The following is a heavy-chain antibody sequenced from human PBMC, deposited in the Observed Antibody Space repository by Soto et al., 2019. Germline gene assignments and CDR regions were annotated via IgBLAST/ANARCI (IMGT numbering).Heavy chain of an antibody. V-gene: IGHV3-30*18. J-gene: IGHJ4*02. D-gene: IGHD5-12*01. Sequence: GGSLRLSCAASGFAFSNCGMHWVRQAPGKGLEWVASISNDGSNEFYADSVKGRFTISRDNSKNTVYMQMNSLRLEDTALYYCVKYSGYDYFFDYWGQGTLVTVSS. CDR2: ISNDGSNE. CDR3: VKYSGYDYFFDY. CDR1: GFAFSNCG.